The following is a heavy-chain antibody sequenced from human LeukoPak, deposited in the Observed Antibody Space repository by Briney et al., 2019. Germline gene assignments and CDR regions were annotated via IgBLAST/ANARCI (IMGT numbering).Heavy chain of an antibody. CDR1: GSTGSDYY. D-gene: IGHD5-18*01. Sequence: GGSLRLSCAAPGSTGSDYYMSCIRHAPGKWPDCVSYISSSPTTIYYADSVEGRFTISRDNAKKSLYLQMKSLRAEDTALYYCARDLRGGYSYGYYYGLEVWGQATTVTVS. CDR3: ARDLRGGYSYGYYYGLEV. J-gene: IGHJ6*02. V-gene: IGHV3-11*01. CDR2: ISSSPTTI.